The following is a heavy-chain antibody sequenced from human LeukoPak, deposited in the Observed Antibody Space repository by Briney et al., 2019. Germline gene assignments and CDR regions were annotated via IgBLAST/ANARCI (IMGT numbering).Heavy chain of an antibody. V-gene: IGHV1-2*02. CDR2: INPNSGGT. D-gene: IGHD2-15*01. Sequence: ASVKVSCKASGYTLTGYYMHWVRQAPGQGLEWMGWINPNSGGTNYAQKFQGRVTMTRDTSISTAYMELSRLRSDDTAVYYCARGGCSGGSCYSYLPYYYYYMDVWGKGTTVTISS. CDR1: GYTLTGYY. J-gene: IGHJ6*03. CDR3: ARGGCSGGSCYSYLPYYYYYMDV.